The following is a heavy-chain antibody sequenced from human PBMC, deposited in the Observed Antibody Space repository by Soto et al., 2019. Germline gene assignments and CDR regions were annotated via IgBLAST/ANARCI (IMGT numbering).Heavy chain of an antibody. CDR3: ARDRLRDCSSTSCYGMDV. CDR2: ISYDGTNK. D-gene: IGHD2-2*01. V-gene: IGHV3-30-3*01. Sequence: QVQLVESGGGVVQPGRSLRLSCGASGFIFSSYAMHWVRQARGKGLEGVAIISYDGTNKHYADSVKGRFTISRDNSKNTLYLQMNGLRGEDTAVYYCARDRLRDCSSTSCYGMDVWGQGTTVTVSS. J-gene: IGHJ6*02. CDR1: GFIFSSYA.